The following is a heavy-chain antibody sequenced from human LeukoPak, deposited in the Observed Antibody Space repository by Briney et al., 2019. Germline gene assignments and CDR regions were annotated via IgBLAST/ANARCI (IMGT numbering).Heavy chain of an antibody. Sequence: GGSLRLSCSASGFIFYSYAMHWVRQAPGRGLEYVAAITSSGSSTFHANSVKGRFTISRDNAKNTLYLQMNSLRVEDTAVYYCATLYGGSTDYWGRGTLVTVSS. V-gene: IGHV3-64*04. CDR1: GFIFYSYA. CDR3: ATLYGGSTDY. D-gene: IGHD5-12*01. J-gene: IGHJ4*02. CDR2: ITSSGSST.